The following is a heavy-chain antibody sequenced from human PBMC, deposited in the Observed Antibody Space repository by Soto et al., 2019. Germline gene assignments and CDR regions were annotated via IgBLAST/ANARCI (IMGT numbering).Heavy chain of an antibody. D-gene: IGHD3-22*01. Sequence: SETLSLTCTVSGGSISSGGYYWSWIRQHPGKGLEWIGYIYYSGSTYYNPSLKGRVTISLDTSKNEFSLKLSSVIAADTAMYYCATTKQWLSFESWGPGTLVTVSS. CDR1: GGSISSGGYY. J-gene: IGHJ4*02. V-gene: IGHV4-31*03. CDR3: ATTKQWLSFES. CDR2: IYYSGST.